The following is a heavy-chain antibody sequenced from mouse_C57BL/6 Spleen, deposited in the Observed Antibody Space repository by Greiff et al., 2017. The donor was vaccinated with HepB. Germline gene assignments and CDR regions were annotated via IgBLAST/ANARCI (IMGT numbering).Heavy chain of an antibody. CDR3: TRSPDYDGSSYVGFDY. CDR2: IYPGNSDT. J-gene: IGHJ2*01. CDR1: GYTFTSYW. D-gene: IGHD1-1*01. V-gene: IGHV1-5*01. Sequence: VHVKQSGTVLARPGASVKMSCKTSGYTFTSYWMHWVKQRPGQGLEWIGAIYPGNSDTSYNQKFKGKAKLTAVTSASTAYMELSSLTNEDSAVYDCTRSPDYDGSSYVGFDYWGQGTTLTVSS.